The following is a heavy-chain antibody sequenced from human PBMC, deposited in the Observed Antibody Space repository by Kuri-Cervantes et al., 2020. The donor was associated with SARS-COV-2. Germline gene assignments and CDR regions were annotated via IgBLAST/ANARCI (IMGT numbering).Heavy chain of an antibody. CDR3: ARSRDAYNLFDY. CDR1: GFSLSTSGMC. Sequence: SGPTLVKPPQTLTLTCTFSGFSLSTSGMCVSWIRQPPGKALEWLALIDWDDDKYYSTPLKTRLTISKDTSKNQMVLTMTNMDPVDTATYYCARSRDAYNLFDYWGQGTLVTVSS. V-gene: IGHV2-70*01. CDR2: IDWDDDK. J-gene: IGHJ4*02. D-gene: IGHD5-24*01.